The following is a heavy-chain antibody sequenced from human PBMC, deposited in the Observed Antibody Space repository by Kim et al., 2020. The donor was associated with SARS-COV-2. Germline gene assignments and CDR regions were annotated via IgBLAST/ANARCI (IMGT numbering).Heavy chain of an antibody. CDR2: INHSGST. V-gene: IGHV4-34*01. J-gene: IGHJ4*02. Sequence: SETLSLTCAVYGGSFSGYYWSWIRQPPGKGLEWIGEINHSGSTNYNPSLKSRVTISVDTSKNQFSLKLSSVTAADTAVYYCARMSGGQYYYDSSGYYPYWGQGTLVTVSS. CDR1: GGSFSGYY. D-gene: IGHD3-22*01. CDR3: ARMSGGQYYYDSSGYYPY.